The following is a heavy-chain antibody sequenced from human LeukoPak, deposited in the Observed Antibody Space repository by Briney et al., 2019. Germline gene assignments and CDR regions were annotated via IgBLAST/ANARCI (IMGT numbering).Heavy chain of an antibody. D-gene: IGHD3-10*01. Sequence: GGSLRLSCAASGFTFSSYAMGWVRQAPGKGLEWVSGISGSGDTTYYADSVKGRFTISRDNSKTTLFLQMNSLRAEDTAVYYCAKRPYASGVAFDIWGQGTMVTVPS. CDR3: AKRPYASGVAFDI. V-gene: IGHV3-23*01. CDR1: GFTFSSYA. J-gene: IGHJ3*02. CDR2: ISGSGDTT.